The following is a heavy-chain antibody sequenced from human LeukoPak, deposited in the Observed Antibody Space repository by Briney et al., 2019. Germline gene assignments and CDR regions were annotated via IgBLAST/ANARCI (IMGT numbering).Heavy chain of an antibody. V-gene: IGHV4-38-2*01. CDR3: ATLTHIVVVPTSLHGAFDI. CDR2: FYRGGST. J-gene: IGHJ3*02. D-gene: IGHD2-2*01. Sequence: SETLSLTCAVSGYSISGGSYWGWIRQPPGKGLEWIGSFYRGGSTYYTPSLKSRVTISVDTSKNQFSLKLSSVTAADTAVYYCATLTHIVVVPTSLHGAFDIWGQGTMVTVSS. CDR1: GYSISGGSY.